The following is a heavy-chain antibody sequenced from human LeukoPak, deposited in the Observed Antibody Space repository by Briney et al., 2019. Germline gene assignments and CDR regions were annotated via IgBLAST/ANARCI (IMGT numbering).Heavy chain of an antibody. J-gene: IGHJ6*03. CDR2: INGSGGRT. Sequence: GGSLRLSCAASGFTFSSYGMSWVRQAPGKGLEWVSSINGSGGRTYYADSVKGRFTISRDNSKNTLYLQMNSLRAEDTAVYYCAKDDYYYYMDVWGKGTTVTISS. V-gene: IGHV3-23*01. CDR3: AKDDYYYYMDV. CDR1: GFTFSSYG.